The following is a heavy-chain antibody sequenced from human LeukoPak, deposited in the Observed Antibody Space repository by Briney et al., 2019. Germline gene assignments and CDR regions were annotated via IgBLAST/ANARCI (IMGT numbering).Heavy chain of an antibody. CDR1: GGTFSSYA. Sequence: SVKVSCKASGGTFSSYAISWVRQAPGQGLEWMGGIIPIFGTANYAQKFQARVTITADKSTSTAYMELSSLRSEDTAVYYCARRYCTNGVCYDDRGAFDIWGQGTMVTVSS. V-gene: IGHV1-69*06. CDR3: ARRYCTNGVCYDDRGAFDI. D-gene: IGHD2-8*01. CDR2: IIPIFGTA. J-gene: IGHJ3*02.